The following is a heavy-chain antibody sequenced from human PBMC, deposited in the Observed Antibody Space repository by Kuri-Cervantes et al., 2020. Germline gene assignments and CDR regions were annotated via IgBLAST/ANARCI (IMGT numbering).Heavy chain of an antibody. CDR1: GFTLSRNW. CDR2: ISYDGSG. J-gene: IGHJ4*02. V-gene: IGHV3-30*03. Sequence: GESLKISCLASGFTLSRNWMHWVRQAPGKGLEWVAVISYDGSGHYADSVKGRFTISRDNSKNTLYLQMYSLRPEDTAVYYCVRGPYWQFDYWGQGTLVTVSS. D-gene: IGHD2-15*01. CDR3: VRGPYWQFDY.